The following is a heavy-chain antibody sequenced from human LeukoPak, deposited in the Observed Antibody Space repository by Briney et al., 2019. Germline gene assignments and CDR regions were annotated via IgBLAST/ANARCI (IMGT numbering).Heavy chain of an antibody. V-gene: IGHV1-8*03. CDR2: VNCDNGNT. CDR1: GYTFTSFD. CDR3: TRGPFLNGNAYNWFDP. Sequence: ASVKVSCKTSGYTFTSFDINWVRHTTGHGPEWMGWVNCDNGNTRYARKFQGRVAIARDTSTSTVYLELNNLSSDGTAMYYCTRGPFLNGNAYNWFDPWGQGTLVTVSS. J-gene: IGHJ5*02. D-gene: IGHD1-20*01.